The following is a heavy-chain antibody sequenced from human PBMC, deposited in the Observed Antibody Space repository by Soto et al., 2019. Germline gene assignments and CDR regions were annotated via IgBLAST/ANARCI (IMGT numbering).Heavy chain of an antibody. CDR1: GYNFNSYT. J-gene: IGHJ6*02. D-gene: IGHD6-13*01. CDR3: ARTYSSSYGMDV. Sequence: ASVKVSCKASGYNFNSYTISWVRQAPGQGLEWMGRISAYNGNTNYAQKLQGRVTMTTDTSTSTAYMELRSLRSDDTAVYYCARTYSSSYGMDVWGQGTTVTVSS. V-gene: IGHV1-18*01. CDR2: ISAYNGNT.